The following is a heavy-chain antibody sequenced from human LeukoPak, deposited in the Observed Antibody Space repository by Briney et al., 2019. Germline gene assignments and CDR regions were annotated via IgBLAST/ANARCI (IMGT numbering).Heavy chain of an antibody. CDR2: IRYDGSHK. J-gene: IGHJ4*02. Sequence: PGGSLRLSCAASGFTFSSYDMNWVRQAPGKGLEWVAFIRYDGSHKYYADYVKGRFIVSRDNPKNTLHLQMKNLRAEDTAVYYCAKVRKVGTMSTAPFWGQGTLVTVSS. D-gene: IGHD1-26*01. CDR3: AKVRKVGTMSTAPF. CDR1: GFTFSSYD. V-gene: IGHV3-30*02.